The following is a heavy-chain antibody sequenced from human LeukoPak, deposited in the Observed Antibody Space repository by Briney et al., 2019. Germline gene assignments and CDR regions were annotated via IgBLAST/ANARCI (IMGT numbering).Heavy chain of an antibody. D-gene: IGHD2-8*02. CDR3: AKRYFNHYSTGPGNYFDY. CDR1: GFTFSDYA. CDR2: ISATDGNT. J-gene: IGHJ4*02. Sequence: GGSLRLSCAASGFTFSDYAMSWVRQAPGKGLEWVSSISATDGNTFYADSVKGRFTISRDNSKNTLYLEMNSLRVEDTAIYYCAKRYFNHYSTGPGNYFDYWGQGTLVTVSS. V-gene: IGHV3-23*01.